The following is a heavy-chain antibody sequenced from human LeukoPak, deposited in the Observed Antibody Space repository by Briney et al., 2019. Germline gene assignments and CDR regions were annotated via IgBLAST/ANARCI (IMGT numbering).Heavy chain of an antibody. CDR3: ARSTLPGRSGRTEFFQH. D-gene: IGHD6-19*01. CDR2: ISDSGNTI. CDR1: GFTFSNYY. Sequence: GGSLRLSCAASGFTFSNYYMTWIRQAPGKGLQWMSFISDSGNTIYYADSVEGRFTISRDNAKNSLYLQMHSLRAEDTAMYYCARSTLPGRSGRTEFFQHWGQGTLVTVSS. V-gene: IGHV3-11*01. J-gene: IGHJ1*01.